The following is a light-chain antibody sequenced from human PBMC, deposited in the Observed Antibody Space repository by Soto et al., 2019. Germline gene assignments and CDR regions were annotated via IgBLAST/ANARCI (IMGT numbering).Light chain of an antibody. Sequence: EVVMTQSPATLSVSPGERSPPSCGASQSDRSNFAWYQQKPGQSPRLLIYGASSRATGIPDRFSGSGSGTDFTLTISRLEPEDFAVYYCRQYGRSLGFAFGGGTKVDNK. CDR3: RQYGRSLGFA. CDR1: QSDRSN. J-gene: IGKJ4*01. CDR2: GAS. V-gene: IGKV3-20*01.